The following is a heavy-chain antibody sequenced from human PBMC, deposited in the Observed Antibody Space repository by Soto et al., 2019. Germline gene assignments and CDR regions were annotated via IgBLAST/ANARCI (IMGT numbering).Heavy chain of an antibody. Sequence: SETLSLTCAVYGGSFSGYYWSWIRQPPGKGLEWIGEINHSGSTNYNPSLKSRVTISVDTSKNQFSLKLSSVTAADTAVYYCARHFAYYYGSGSYSSKLYYFDYWGQGTLVTVS. D-gene: IGHD3-10*01. CDR2: INHSGST. V-gene: IGHV4-34*01. J-gene: IGHJ4*02. CDR1: GGSFSGYY. CDR3: ARHFAYYYGSGSYSSKLYYFDY.